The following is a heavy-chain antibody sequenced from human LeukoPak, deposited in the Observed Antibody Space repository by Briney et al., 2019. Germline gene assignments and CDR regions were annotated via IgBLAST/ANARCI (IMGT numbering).Heavy chain of an antibody. Sequence: GGSLRLSCAASGFTFSSYAMSWVRQAPGKGLEWVSAISGSGGSTYYADSVKGRSTISRDNSKNTLYLQMNSLRAEDTAVYYCAKVSDFWSGPIDYWGQGTLVTVSS. J-gene: IGHJ4*02. CDR2: ISGSGGST. CDR3: AKVSDFWSGPIDY. CDR1: GFTFSSYA. V-gene: IGHV3-23*01. D-gene: IGHD3-3*01.